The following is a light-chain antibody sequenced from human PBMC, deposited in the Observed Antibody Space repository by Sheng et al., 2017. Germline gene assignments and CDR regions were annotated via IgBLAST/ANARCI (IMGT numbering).Light chain of an antibody. CDR1: SSNIGAGYD. V-gene: IGLV1-40*01. Sequence: QSVLKQPPSVSGAPGQRVTIACTGSSSNIGAGYDVHWYQQLPGTAPKLLIYINNNRPSGVPDRFSGSKSGTSASLAITGLQAEDEADYYCQSYDSSLDXYVFGAGTKVTVL. J-gene: IGLJ1*01. CDR2: INN. CDR3: QSYDSSLDXYV.